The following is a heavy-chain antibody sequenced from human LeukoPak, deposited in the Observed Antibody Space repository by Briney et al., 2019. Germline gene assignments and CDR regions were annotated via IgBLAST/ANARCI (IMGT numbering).Heavy chain of an antibody. CDR1: GYTFTGYY. Sequence: ASVKVSCKASGYTFTGYYIHWVRQAPGQGLEWMGWINPNSGGTNYAQKFQGRVTMTRDTSISTAYMELSRLRSDDTAVYYCARKLGSAVAEFWFDPWGQGTLVTVSS. V-gene: IGHV1-2*02. D-gene: IGHD6-19*01. CDR2: INPNSGGT. J-gene: IGHJ5*02. CDR3: ARKLGSAVAEFWFDP.